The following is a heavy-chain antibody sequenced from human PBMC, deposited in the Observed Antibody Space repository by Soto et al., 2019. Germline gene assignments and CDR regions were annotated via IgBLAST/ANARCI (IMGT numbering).Heavy chain of an antibody. V-gene: IGHV4-30-4*01. J-gene: IGHJ5*02. CDR2: IYYSGST. CDR3: ARGEYDILTGSNWFDP. Sequence: SETLSLTCTVSGGSISSGDYYWSWIRQPPGKGLEWIGYIYYSGSTYYNPSLKSRVTISVDTSKNQFSLKLSSVTAADTAVYYCARGEYDILTGSNWFDPWGQGTLVTVSS. CDR1: GGSISSGDYY. D-gene: IGHD3-9*01.